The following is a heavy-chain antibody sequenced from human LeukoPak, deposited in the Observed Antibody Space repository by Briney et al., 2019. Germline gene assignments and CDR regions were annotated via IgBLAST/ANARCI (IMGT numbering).Heavy chain of an antibody. Sequence: PGGSLTLSCAASGVTLSSYSINWVRPAPGKGLEWVSYISLSSSTIYYADSVKGRFTISRDNAKNSLFLQMSRLRAEDTAVYYCSTAKFDYWGQGTLVTVSS. J-gene: IGHJ4*02. CDR2: ISLSSSTI. V-gene: IGHV3-48*01. CDR3: STAKFDY. CDR1: GVTLSSYS.